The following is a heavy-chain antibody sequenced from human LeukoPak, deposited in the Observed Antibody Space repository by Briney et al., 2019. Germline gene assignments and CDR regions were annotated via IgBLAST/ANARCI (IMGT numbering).Heavy chain of an antibody. CDR1: GGTFSNYA. V-gene: IGHV1-69*06. Sequence: GAAVKVSCRASGGTFSNYAITWVRQAPGQGLEWMGGIIPIFGTANYAHKFQGRVTITADKSTSTAYMELSSLRSEDTAVYYCARETRGGYYDSSGYDNFDPWGQGTLVTVSS. CDR3: ARETRGGYYDSSGYDNFDP. D-gene: IGHD3-22*01. J-gene: IGHJ5*02. CDR2: IIPIFGTA.